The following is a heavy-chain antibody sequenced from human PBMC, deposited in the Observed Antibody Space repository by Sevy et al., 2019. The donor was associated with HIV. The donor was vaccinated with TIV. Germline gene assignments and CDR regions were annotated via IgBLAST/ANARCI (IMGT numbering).Heavy chain of an antibody. D-gene: IGHD1-1*01. CDR3: AIGGPNQQQLDYFDY. V-gene: IGHV4-59*01. CDR1: GGSISTYY. CDR2: IYYSGNT. Sequence: SETLSLTCTVSGGSISTYYWNWIRQPPGKGLEWIGYIYYSGNTNYNPSLTSRVSMSVDTSKNHFSLKLSSVTAADTAMYYCAIGGPNQQQLDYFDYWGQGTLVTVSS. J-gene: IGHJ4*02.